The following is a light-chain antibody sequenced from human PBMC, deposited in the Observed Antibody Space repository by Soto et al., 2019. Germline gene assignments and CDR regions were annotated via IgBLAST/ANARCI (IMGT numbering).Light chain of an antibody. CDR1: HSVANN. CDR3: QQLAAT. CDR2: DAS. J-gene: IGKJ5*01. Sequence: EIVLTQSPATLSLSPGERATLSCRASHSVANNLAWYQHKPGEAPRLLIYDASNRATGIPARFSGSGSETDFTLTISSLEPEDSAVYYCQQLAATFGQGTRLEIK. V-gene: IGKV3-11*01.